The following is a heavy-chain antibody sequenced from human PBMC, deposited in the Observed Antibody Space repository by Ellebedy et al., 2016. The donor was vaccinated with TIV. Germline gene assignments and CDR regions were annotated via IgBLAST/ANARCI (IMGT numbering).Heavy chain of an antibody. CDR2: ITGTGGRI. CDR1: GFIFSTFV. D-gene: IGHD3-3*01. CDR3: VRGWGYDFRSGPPLDF. Sequence: GESLKISCSASGFIFSTFVMHWVRQAPGKGLEYVSTITGTGGRIYYAESVEGRFTISRDNSRSTLYLQLSSLRPADAAVYYGVRGWGYDFRSGPPLDFWGQGTLVSVSS. J-gene: IGHJ4*02. V-gene: IGHV3-64D*08.